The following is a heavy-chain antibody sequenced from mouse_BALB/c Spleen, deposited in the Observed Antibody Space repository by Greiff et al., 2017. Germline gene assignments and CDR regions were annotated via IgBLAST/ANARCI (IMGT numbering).Heavy chain of an antibody. Sequence: EVMLVESGGDLVKPGGSLKLSCAASGFTFSSYGMSWVRQTPDKRLEWVATISSGGSYTYYPDSVKGRFTISRDNAKNTLYLQMSSLKSEDTAMYYCARQITTASYWYFDVWGAGTTVTVSS. V-gene: IGHV5-6*01. J-gene: IGHJ1*01. CDR1: GFTFSSYG. D-gene: IGHD1-2*01. CDR3: ARQITTASYWYFDV. CDR2: ISSGGSYT.